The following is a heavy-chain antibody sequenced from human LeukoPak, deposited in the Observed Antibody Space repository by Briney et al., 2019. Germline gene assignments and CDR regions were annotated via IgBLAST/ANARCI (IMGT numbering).Heavy chain of an antibody. CDR3: ARDMSRDYGSGSGYYYMDV. J-gene: IGHJ6*03. CDR2: ISSSSSYI. D-gene: IGHD3-10*01. Sequence: GGSLRLSRAASGFTYSSYSMNWVRQAPGKGLEWVSSISSSSSYIYYADSVKGRFTISRDNAKNSLYLQMNSLRAEDTAVYYCARDMSRDYGSGSGYYYMDVWGKGTTVTVSS. CDR1: GFTYSSYS. V-gene: IGHV3-21*01.